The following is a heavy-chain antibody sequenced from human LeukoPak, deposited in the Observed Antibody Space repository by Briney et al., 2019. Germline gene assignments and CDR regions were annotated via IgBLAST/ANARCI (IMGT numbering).Heavy chain of an antibody. J-gene: IGHJ6*02. CDR1: GGSFSGYY. CDR2: INHSGST. CDR3: AREEYSSGWYEAGNYYYGMDV. Sequence: SETLSLTCAVYGGSFSGYYWSWIRQPPGKGLEWIGEINHSGSTNYNPSLKSRVTISVDTSKNQFSLKLSSVTAADTAVYYCAREEYSSGWYEAGNYYYGMDVWGQGTTVTVSS. D-gene: IGHD6-19*01. V-gene: IGHV4-34*01.